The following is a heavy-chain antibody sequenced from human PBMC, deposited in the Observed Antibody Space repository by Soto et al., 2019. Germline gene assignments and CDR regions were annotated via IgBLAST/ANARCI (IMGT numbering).Heavy chain of an antibody. CDR3: ARGTDEGYGRSFFDY. D-gene: IGHD5-18*01. CDR2: IYHSGST. V-gene: IGHV4-30-2*01. CDR1: CGPINSAGYA. Sequence: PSATLALTSAGSCGPINSAGYAGTWIRQPPGKGLEWIGYIYHSGSTYYNPSLKSRVTISVDRSKNQFSLKLSSVTAADTAVYYCARGTDEGYGRSFFDYWGQGPLGTGSS. J-gene: IGHJ4*02.